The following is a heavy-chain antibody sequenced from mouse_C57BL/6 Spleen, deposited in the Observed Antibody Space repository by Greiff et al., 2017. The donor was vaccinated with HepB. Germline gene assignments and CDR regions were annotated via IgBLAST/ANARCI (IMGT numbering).Heavy chain of an antibody. D-gene: IGHD2-1*01. CDR2: IYPSDSET. CDR1: GYTFTSYW. Sequence: QVQLQQPGAELVRPGSSVKLSCKASGYTFTSYWMDWVKQRPGQGLEWIGNIYPSDSETHYNQKFKDKATLTVDKSSSTAYMQLSSLTSEDSAVYYCARSGYGNWDDYAMDYWGQGTSVTVSS. CDR3: ARSGYGNWDDYAMDY. J-gene: IGHJ4*01. V-gene: IGHV1-61*01.